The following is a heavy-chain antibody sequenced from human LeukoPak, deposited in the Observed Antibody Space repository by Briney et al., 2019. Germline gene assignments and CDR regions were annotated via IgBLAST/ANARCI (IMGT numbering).Heavy chain of an antibody. J-gene: IGHJ4*02. CDR2: IYISGST. D-gene: IGHD6-6*01. CDR1: GGSISSSSYY. CDR3: ARDIGYSSSSSAELDY. Sequence: NPSETLSLTCTVSGGSISSSSYYWSWIRQPAGEGLEWIGRIYISGSTNYNPSLKSRVTMSVDTSKNQFSLKLSSVTAADTAVYYCARDIGYSSSSSAELDYWGQGTLVTVSS. V-gene: IGHV4-61*02.